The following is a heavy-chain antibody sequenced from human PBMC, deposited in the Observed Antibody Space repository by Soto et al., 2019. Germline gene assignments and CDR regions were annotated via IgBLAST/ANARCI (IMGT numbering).Heavy chain of an antibody. Sequence: SETLSLTCAVYGGSFSGYYWSWIRQPPGKGLEWIGEINHSGSTNYNPSLKSRVTISVDTSKNQFSLKLSSVTAADTAVYYCARGRLSTGVVVVAATGRYGMDVWGQGTTVTVSS. J-gene: IGHJ6*02. CDR3: ARGRLSTGVVVVAATGRYGMDV. V-gene: IGHV4-34*01. D-gene: IGHD2-15*01. CDR2: INHSGST. CDR1: GGSFSGYY.